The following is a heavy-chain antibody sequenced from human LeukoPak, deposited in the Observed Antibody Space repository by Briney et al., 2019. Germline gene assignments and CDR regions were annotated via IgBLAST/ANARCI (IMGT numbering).Heavy chain of an antibody. V-gene: IGHV4-34*01. J-gene: IGHJ6*02. Sequence: SETLSLTCAVYGGSFSGYYWSWIRQPPGKGLEWIGEINHSGGTNYNPSLKSRVTISVDTSKNQFSLKLSSVTAADTAVYYCARTYYYDSSGYYLYYYYGMDVWGQGTTVTVSS. D-gene: IGHD3-22*01. CDR2: INHSGGT. CDR3: ARTYYYDSSGYYLYYYYGMDV. CDR1: GGSFSGYY.